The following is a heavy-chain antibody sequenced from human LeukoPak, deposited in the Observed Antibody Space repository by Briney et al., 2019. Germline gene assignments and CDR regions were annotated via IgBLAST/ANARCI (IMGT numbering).Heavy chain of an antibody. J-gene: IGHJ4*02. CDR1: DGSISSYY. Sequence: SETLSLTCTIPDGSISSYYWSWILQPPGKGLERIGYIYYSGSTNYNPSLKSRVTISVDTSKNQFSLKLSSVTAADTAVYYCAREWTYSSGFEYWGQRNLVTLSS. CDR3: AREWTYSSGFEY. V-gene: IGHV4-59*01. D-gene: IGHD6-19*01. CDR2: IYYSGST.